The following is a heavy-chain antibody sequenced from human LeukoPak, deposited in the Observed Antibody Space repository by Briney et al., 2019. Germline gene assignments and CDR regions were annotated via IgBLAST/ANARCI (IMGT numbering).Heavy chain of an antibody. CDR1: GFTFSSYA. Sequence: GGSLRLSCAASGFTFSSYAMHWVRQAPGKGLEWVAVISYDGSNKYYADSVKGRFTISRDNSKNTLYLQMNSLRAEDTAVYYCQSSQYHHLLEAAGRLHRGAFDIWGQGTMVTVSS. CDR3: QSSQYHHLLEAAGRLHRGAFDI. CDR2: ISYDGSNK. D-gene: IGHD6-13*01. V-gene: IGHV3-30-3*01. J-gene: IGHJ3*02.